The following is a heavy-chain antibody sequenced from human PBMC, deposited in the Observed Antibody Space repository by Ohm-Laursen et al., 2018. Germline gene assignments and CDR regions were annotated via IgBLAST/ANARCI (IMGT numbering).Heavy chain of an antibody. CDR1: GASISSGGYY. D-gene: IGHD2-21*02. CDR2: IYDSGST. V-gene: IGHV4-31*03. CDR3: AKVFKRCGGDCPYYFDY. Sequence: SQTLSLTCTVSGASISSGGYYWSWIRQHPGKGLEWIGYIYDSGSTSYNPSLKSRLTISVDTSKNQFSLKLNSVTAADTAVYYCAKVFKRCGGDCPYYFDYWGQGTLVTVSS. J-gene: IGHJ4*02.